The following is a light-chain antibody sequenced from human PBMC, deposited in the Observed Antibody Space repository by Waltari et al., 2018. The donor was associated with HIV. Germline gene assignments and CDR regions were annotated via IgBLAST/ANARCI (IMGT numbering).Light chain of an antibody. J-gene: IGLJ2*01. CDR1: NSNIGGHA. CDR3: AAWDDTLNGVI. V-gene: IGLV1-44*01. Sequence: QSVLTQPPSASGVSEETVTLSCSGGNSNIGGHAVSWYQHLPGTAPKLLVYSDGTRPSGLPDRLSGSKAGPLASLAITGLHPDDEAHYYCAAWDDTLNGVIFGGGTKLTV. CDR2: SDG.